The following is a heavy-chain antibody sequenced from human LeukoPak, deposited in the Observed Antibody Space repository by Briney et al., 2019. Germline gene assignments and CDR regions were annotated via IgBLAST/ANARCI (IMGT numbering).Heavy chain of an antibody. CDR3: ARGRVVGAKVDFQH. CDR1: GYTFTGYY. Sequence: ASVKVSCKASGYTFTGYYMHWVRQAPGQGLEWMGWINPNSGGTNYAQKFQGRVTMTRDMSISTAYMELSRLRSDDTAVYYCARGRVVGAKVDFQHWGQGTLVTVSS. D-gene: IGHD1-26*01. J-gene: IGHJ1*01. CDR2: INPNSGGT. V-gene: IGHV1-2*02.